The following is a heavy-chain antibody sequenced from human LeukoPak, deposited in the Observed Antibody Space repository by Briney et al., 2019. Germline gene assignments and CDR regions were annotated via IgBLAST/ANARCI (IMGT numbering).Heavy chain of an antibody. Sequence: GGSLRLSCAASGFTSSSYEMNWVRQAPGKGLEWVSYISSSGSTIYYADSVKGRFTISRDNAKNSLYLQMNSLRAEDTAVYYCARDRLIGDYYYYMDVWGKGTTVTVSS. V-gene: IGHV3-48*03. CDR3: ARDRLIGDYYYYMDV. CDR2: ISSSGSTI. J-gene: IGHJ6*03. CDR1: GFTSSSYE. D-gene: IGHD2-21*01.